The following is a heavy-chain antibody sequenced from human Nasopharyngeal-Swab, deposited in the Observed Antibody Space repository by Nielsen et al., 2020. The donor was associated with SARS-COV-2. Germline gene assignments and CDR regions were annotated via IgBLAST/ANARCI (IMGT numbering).Heavy chain of an antibody. CDR2: IEKDGSEK. J-gene: IGHJ4*02. V-gene: IGHV3-7*01. CDR1: GFTVSSNY. CDR3: ARGSNYWYSSSWYVMFDY. D-gene: IGHD6-13*01. Sequence: GESLKIPCAASGFTVSSNYMTWVRQAPGKGLEWVASIEKDGSEKYYVDSVKGRFTISRDNAKNSLYLQMNSLRDEDTAVYYCARGSNYWYSSSWYVMFDYWGQGTLVTVSS.